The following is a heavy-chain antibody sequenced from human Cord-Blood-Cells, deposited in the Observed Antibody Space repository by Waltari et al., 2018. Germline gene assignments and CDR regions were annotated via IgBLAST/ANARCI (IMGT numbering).Heavy chain of an antibody. J-gene: IGHJ6*02. CDR2: ISAYNGNT. V-gene: IGHV1-18*01. Sequence: VQLVQSGAEVKKPGASVKVSCKASGYTFTSYGICWVRQAPGQGLEWMGWISAYNGNTNYAQKLQGRGTMTTDTSTRTAYRELRSPRSNDTAVYYCARAPSSFDYRNYYYSYGMDVSVQRTTVTVSS. CDR3: ARAPSSFDYRNYYYSYGMDV. D-gene: IGHD4-4*01. CDR1: GYTFTSYG.